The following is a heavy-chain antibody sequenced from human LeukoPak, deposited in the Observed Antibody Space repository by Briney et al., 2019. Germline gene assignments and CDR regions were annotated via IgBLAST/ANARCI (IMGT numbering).Heavy chain of an antibody. CDR3: ATQLGARPLIYSSGFDWVWFDP. Sequence: PSETLSLTCTVSVGSISSSNYYWGWIRQPPGKGLEWTGTIYYSGSTYYNPSLKSRVTISVDTSKNQFSLKLSSVTAADTAVYYCATQLGARPLIYSSGFDWVWFDPWGQGTLVTVSS. V-gene: IGHV4-39*01. D-gene: IGHD6-19*01. J-gene: IGHJ5*02. CDR1: VGSISSSNYY. CDR2: IYYSGST.